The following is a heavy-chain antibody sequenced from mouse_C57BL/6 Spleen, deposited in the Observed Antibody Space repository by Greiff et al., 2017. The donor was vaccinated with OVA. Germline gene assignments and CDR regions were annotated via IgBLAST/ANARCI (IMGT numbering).Heavy chain of an antibody. D-gene: IGHD2-3*01. Sequence: VQLQQSGPELVKPGASVKIPCKASGYTFTDYNMDWVKQSHGKSLEWIGDINPNNGGTIYNQKFKGTATLTVDKSSSTAYMELRSLTSEDTAVYYCARTFYDGYYKVYYFDYWGQGTTLTVSS. CDR1: GYTFTDYN. V-gene: IGHV1-18*01. CDR3: ARTFYDGYYKVYYFDY. CDR2: INPNNGGT. J-gene: IGHJ2*01.